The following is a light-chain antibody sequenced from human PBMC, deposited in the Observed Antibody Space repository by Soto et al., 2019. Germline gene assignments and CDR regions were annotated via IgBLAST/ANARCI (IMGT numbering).Light chain of an antibody. CDR1: SSDVGGYNH. CDR2: EVT. Sequence: QSALTQPPSASGSPGQSVTISCTGTSSDVGGYNHVSWYQQHPGKAPKLMIYEVTSRPSGVSNRFSGSKSGNTASLTISGLQPEDEAEYYCSSYTTSSTVVFGTGTKLTVL. CDR3: SSYTTSSTVV. J-gene: IGLJ1*01. V-gene: IGLV2-14*03.